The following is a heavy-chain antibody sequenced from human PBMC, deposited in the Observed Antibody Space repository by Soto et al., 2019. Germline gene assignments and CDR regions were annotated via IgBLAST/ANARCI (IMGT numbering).Heavy chain of an antibody. CDR2: IIPIFGTA. CDR3: ARNGVAAAGRYYYGMDV. D-gene: IGHD6-13*01. Sequence: QVQLVQSGAEVKKPGSSVKVSCKASGGTFSSYAISWVRQAPGQGLEWMGGIIPIFGTANYAQKFQGRVTITADESTSTAYMELSSLRSEDTAVYYCARNGVAAAGRYYYGMDVWGQGTTVTVSS. CDR1: GGTFSSYA. J-gene: IGHJ6*02. V-gene: IGHV1-69*01.